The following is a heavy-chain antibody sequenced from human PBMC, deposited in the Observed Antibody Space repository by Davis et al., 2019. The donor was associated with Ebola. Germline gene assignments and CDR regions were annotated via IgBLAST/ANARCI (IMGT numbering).Heavy chain of an antibody. Sequence: ESLKISCKGSGYNFRGYWIVWVRQMPGKGLEWMGNIYPGDSDTRYSPSFQGQVTLSADKSITTAYLQWRSLKASDTAMYYCARQGGGSGRFTSFDYWGQGTLVTVSS. J-gene: IGHJ4*02. D-gene: IGHD1-26*01. CDR3: ARQGGGSGRFTSFDY. V-gene: IGHV5-51*01. CDR1: GYNFRGYW. CDR2: IYPGDSDT.